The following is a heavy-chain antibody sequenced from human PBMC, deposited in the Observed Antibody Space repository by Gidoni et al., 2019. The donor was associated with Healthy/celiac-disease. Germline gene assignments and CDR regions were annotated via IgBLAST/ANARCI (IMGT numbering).Heavy chain of an antibody. CDR3: ARDLRPTDIVVVPAAIWYFDY. J-gene: IGHJ4*02. CDR2: ISAYNGNT. CDR1: GYTFTSYG. V-gene: IGHV1-18*04. D-gene: IGHD2-2*01. Sequence: QVQLVQSGAEVKKPGASVKVSCKASGYTFTSYGISWVRQAPGQGLEWMGWISAYNGNTNYAQKLQGRVTMTTDTSTSTAYMELRSLRSDDTAVYYCARDLRPTDIVVVPAAIWYFDYWGQGTLVTVSS.